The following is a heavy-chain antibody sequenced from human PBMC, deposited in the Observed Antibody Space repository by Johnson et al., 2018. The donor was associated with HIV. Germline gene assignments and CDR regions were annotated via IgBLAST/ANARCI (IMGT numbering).Heavy chain of an antibody. CDR1: EFTVSSNY. D-gene: IGHD6-6*01. J-gene: IGHJ3*02. Sequence: VQLVESGGGLVQPGGSLRLSCAASEFTVSSNYMSWVRQAPGKGLEWVSIIYDGDATYYADSVKGRFTNSRDNSKNTLYLQMNSLRAEDTAVYYCAKDVGGSSLFPVAFDIWGQGTMVTVSS. V-gene: IGHV3-66*02. CDR2: IYDGDAT. CDR3: AKDVGGSSLFPVAFDI.